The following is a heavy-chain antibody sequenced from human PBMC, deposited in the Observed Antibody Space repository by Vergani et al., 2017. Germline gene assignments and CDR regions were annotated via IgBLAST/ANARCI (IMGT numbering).Heavy chain of an antibody. J-gene: IGHJ4*02. Sequence: QVQLVESGGGVVQPGRSLRLSCAASGFTFSCYAMHWVRQAPGKGLEWVAVISYDGSNKYYADSVKGRFTLSRDNSKKSLYLQMNSLRAEDTAVYYCARGGPQASMRSSSGRGHDYWGQGTLVTVSS. D-gene: IGHD6-6*01. CDR1: GFTFSCYA. CDR3: ARGGPQASMRSSSGRGHDY. V-gene: IGHV3-30-3*01. CDR2: ISYDGSNK.